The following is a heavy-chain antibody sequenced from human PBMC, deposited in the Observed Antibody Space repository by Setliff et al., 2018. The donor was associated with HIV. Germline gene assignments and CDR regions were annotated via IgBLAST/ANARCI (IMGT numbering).Heavy chain of an antibody. CDR2: IYPGDTDT. J-gene: IGHJ4*02. CDR3: ATSPGTYSDSSASYFDY. D-gene: IGHD6-6*01. V-gene: IGHV5-51*01. Sequence: PGESLKISCKGFGYSFTIYWIGWVRQMPGKGLEWMGIIYPGDTDTRYSPSSQGQVTISADESTYTAYLQWSGLKASDTAMYYCATSPGTYSDSSASYFDYWGQGTLVTVSS. CDR1: GYSFTIYW.